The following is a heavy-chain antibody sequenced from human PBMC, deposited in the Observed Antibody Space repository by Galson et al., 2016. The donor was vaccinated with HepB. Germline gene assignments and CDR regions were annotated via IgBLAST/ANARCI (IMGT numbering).Heavy chain of an antibody. J-gene: IGHJ4*02. CDR1: GGSFSGHY. Sequence: ETLSLTCAVYGGSFSGHYWSWIRQPPGKGLEWIGEISHSGRTSYNPSLKSRVTISVDTSKTHFSLRLTSVTAADTAFYYCGRLRYGSGTDYRHWGQGTLVTVSS. CDR2: ISHSGRT. V-gene: IGHV4-34*01. D-gene: IGHD3-10*01. CDR3: GRLRYGSGTDYRH.